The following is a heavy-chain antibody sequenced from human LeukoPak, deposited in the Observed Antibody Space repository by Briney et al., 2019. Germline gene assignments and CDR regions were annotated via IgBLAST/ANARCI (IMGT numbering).Heavy chain of an antibody. V-gene: IGHV3-33*01. D-gene: IGHD1-26*01. J-gene: IGHJ4*02. CDR2: IWYDGSNK. CDR1: GITFRSYG. CDR3: GRDLGGRSGY. Sequence: GGSLRLSCAASGITFRSYGMHWVRQAPGKGLEWVAFIWYDGSNKYYADSVKGRFTISRDNSKNTLYLQMNSLRAEDTAVYYCGRDLGGRSGYWGQGTLVTVSS.